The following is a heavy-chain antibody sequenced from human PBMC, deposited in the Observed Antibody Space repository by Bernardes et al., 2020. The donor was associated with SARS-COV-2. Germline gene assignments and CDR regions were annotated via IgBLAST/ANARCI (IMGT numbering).Heavy chain of an antibody. V-gene: IGHV4-59*08. CDR3: ARLRLKTYDYIWGPAARLYYFDY. CDR1: GGSISSYY. CDR2: IYYSGST. Sequence: LSLTCTVSGGSISSYYWSWIRQPPGKGLEWIGYIYYSGSTNYNPSLKSRVTISVDTSKNQFSLKLSSVTAADTAVYYCARLRLKTYDYIWGPAARLYYFDYWGQGPLVTVSS. J-gene: IGHJ4*02. D-gene: IGHD3-16*01.